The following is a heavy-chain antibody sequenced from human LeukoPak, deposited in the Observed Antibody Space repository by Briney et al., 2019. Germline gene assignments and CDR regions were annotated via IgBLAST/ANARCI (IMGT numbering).Heavy chain of an antibody. CDR3: AKSSGSYLYYFDY. J-gene: IGHJ4*02. V-gene: IGHV3-23*01. Sequence: GGSLKVSCEASGFTFSSYAMSWVRQAPGKGLEWISSISGSGGSTFYADSVKGRFTISRDNSKNTLYLQMNSLRAEDTAVYSCAKSSGSYLYYFDYWGQGTLVTVSS. CDR1: GFTFSSYA. CDR2: ISGSGGST. D-gene: IGHD3-10*01.